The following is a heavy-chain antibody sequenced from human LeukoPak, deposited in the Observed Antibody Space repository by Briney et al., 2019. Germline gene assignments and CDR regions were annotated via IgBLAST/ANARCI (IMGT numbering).Heavy chain of an antibody. J-gene: IGHJ6*03. V-gene: IGHV1-8*01. CDR2: ANPNSGNT. Sequence: ASVKVSCKASGYTFTSYDINWVRQATGQGLEWMGWANPNSGNTGYAQKFQGRVTMTRNTSISTAYMELSSLRSEDTAVHYCARGVRGFRSEAFYYYMDVWGKGTTVTVSS. D-gene: IGHD3-10*01. CDR3: ARGVRGFRSEAFYYYMDV. CDR1: GYTFTSYD.